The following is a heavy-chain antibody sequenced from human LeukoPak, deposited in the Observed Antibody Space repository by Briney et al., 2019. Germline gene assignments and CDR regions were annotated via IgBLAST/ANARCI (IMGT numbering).Heavy chain of an antibody. Sequence: HPGGSLRLSCAASGFTFSSYAMHWVRQAPGKGLEWVAVISYDGSNKYYADSVKGRFTISRDNSKNTLYLQMNSLRAEDTAVYYCARGFKASFWDTAMDPVDYWGQGTLVTVSS. CDR2: ISYDGSNK. J-gene: IGHJ4*02. CDR3: ARGFKASFWDTAMDPVDY. V-gene: IGHV3-30-3*01. CDR1: GFTFSSYA. D-gene: IGHD5-18*01.